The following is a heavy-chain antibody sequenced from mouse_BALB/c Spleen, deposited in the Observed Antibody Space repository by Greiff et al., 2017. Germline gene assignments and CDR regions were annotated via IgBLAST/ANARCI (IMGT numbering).Heavy chain of an antibody. CDR1: GFTFSSYT. Sequence: EVQLQESGGGLVQPGGSLKLSCAASGFTFSSYTMSWVRQTPEKRLEWVAYISNGGGSTYYPDTVKGRFTISRDNAKNTLYLQMSSLKSEDTAMYYCARHRNGSRAYYFDYWGQGTTLTVSS. D-gene: IGHD1-1*01. V-gene: IGHV5-12-2*01. CDR2: ISNGGGST. CDR3: ARHRNGSRAYYFDY. J-gene: IGHJ2*01.